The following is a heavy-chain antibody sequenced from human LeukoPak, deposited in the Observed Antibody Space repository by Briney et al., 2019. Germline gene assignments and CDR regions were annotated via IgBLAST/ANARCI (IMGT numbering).Heavy chain of an antibody. Sequence: GGSLRLSCAASGFTFSSYSMNWVRQAPGKGLEWVSSISSSSSYIYYADSVKGRFTISRDNAKNSLYLQMNSLRAEDTAVYYCARGGFCGSTSCYALGEDYYMDVWGKGTTVTISS. J-gene: IGHJ6*03. CDR2: ISSSSSYI. CDR1: GFTFSSYS. CDR3: ARGGFCGSTSCYALGEDYYMDV. V-gene: IGHV3-21*01. D-gene: IGHD2-2*01.